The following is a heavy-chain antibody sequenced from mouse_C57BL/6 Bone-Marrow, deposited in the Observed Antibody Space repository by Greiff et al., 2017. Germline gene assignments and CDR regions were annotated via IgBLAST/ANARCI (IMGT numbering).Heavy chain of an antibody. V-gene: IGHV2-9-1*01. CDR3: ARKITTVAYYYAMDY. CDR1: GFSLTSYA. CDR2: IWTGGGT. Sequence: QVQLQQSGPGLVAPSQSLSITCTVSGFSLTSYAISWVRQPPGKGLEWLGVIWTGGGTNYNSALKSRLSISKDNSKSQVFLKMNSLQTDDTARYYCARKITTVAYYYAMDYWGQGTSVTVSS. D-gene: IGHD1-1*01. J-gene: IGHJ4*01.